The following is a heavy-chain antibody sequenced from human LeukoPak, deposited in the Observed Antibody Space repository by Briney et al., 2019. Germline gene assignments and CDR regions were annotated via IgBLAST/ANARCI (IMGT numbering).Heavy chain of an antibody. CDR1: GFTFSNYA. Sequence: GGSLRLSCAASGFTFSNYAMSWVRQVPGKGLEWVSVVSGSGGRTYYADSVKGRFTISRDNSKNTLYLQMNSLRAEDTAKYYCVKELHDYGSGSYGDYWGQGTLVAVSS. J-gene: IGHJ4*02. CDR3: VKELHDYGSGSYGDY. V-gene: IGHV3-23*01. D-gene: IGHD3-10*01. CDR2: VSGSGGRT.